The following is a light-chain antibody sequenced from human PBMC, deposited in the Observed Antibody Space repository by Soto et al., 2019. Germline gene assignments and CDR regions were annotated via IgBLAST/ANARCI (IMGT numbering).Light chain of an antibody. CDR2: DVS. CDR3: RAYTTSIALYV. V-gene: IGLV2-14*03. Sequence: QSVLTQPASVSGSPGQSITISCTETSSDVAEYKYASWYQQHPCRAPNLIIYDVSNRPSGVSNRFSGSKSGSTAYLTISGLQAEDEAEYYGRAYTTSIALYVFGAGTKVTVL. J-gene: IGLJ1*01. CDR1: SSDVAEYKY.